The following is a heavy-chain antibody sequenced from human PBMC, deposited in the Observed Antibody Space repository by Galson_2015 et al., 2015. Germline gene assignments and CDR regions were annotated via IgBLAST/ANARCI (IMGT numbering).Heavy chain of an antibody. CDR2: IYHSGST. CDR3: ATGGRPPAIGGY. Sequence: ATLSLPCAVSGYSITSDYYWGWIRQPPGKGLEWIGSIYHSGSTYYNPSLKSRVTISVDTSKNQFSLKLSSVTAADTAVYYCATGGRPPAIGGYWGQGTLVTVSS. J-gene: IGHJ4*02. D-gene: IGHD5-18*01. CDR1: GYSITSDYY. V-gene: IGHV4-38-2*01.